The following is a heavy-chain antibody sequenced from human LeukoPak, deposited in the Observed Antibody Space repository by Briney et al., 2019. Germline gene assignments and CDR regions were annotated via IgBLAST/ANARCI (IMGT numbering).Heavy chain of an antibody. Sequence: SETLSLTRTVSRGPNSSHYWSFMPQPPGKALENIGRIYSSGSSNYNPSLKSRFTMSVGASKNQFSLKLSSVTAADTAVYYCAREGSSWTDNKFDYWGQGTLVTVSS. CDR1: RGPNSSHY. CDR3: AREGSSWTDNKFDY. J-gene: IGHJ4*02. D-gene: IGHD6-13*01. CDR2: IYSSGSS. V-gene: IGHV4-4*07.